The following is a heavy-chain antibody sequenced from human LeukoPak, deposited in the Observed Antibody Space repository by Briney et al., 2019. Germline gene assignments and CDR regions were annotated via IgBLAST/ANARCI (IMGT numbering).Heavy chain of an antibody. CDR2: IYAGGDT. V-gene: IGHV3-66*04. J-gene: IGHJ6*02. CDR3: ARPPGLAGLYSYYYGVDV. CDR1: GFTVSNSY. Sequence: GGSLRLSCAASGFTVSNSYINWVRQAPGKGLEWVSIIYAGGDTYYADSVRGRFIISRDNSENTVYLQMNSHRAEDTAVYFCARPPGLAGLYSYYYGVDVWGQGTTVTVSS. D-gene: IGHD6-19*01.